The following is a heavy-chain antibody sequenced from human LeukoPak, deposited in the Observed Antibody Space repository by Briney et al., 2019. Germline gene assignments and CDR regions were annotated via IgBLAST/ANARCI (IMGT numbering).Heavy chain of an antibody. D-gene: IGHD3-22*01. Sequence: ASVKVSCKASGYTFTGYYMHWVRQAPGQGLEWMGWINPNSGGTNYAQKFQGRVTMTRDTSISTAYMELSRLRSDDTAVYYCAVVRLTMNYYDSSMGVWGQGTTVTVSS. CDR3: AVVRLTMNYYDSSMGV. J-gene: IGHJ6*02. CDR2: INPNSGGT. CDR1: GYTFTGYY. V-gene: IGHV1-2*02.